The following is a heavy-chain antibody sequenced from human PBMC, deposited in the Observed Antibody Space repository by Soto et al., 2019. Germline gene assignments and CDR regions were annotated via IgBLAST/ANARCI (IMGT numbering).Heavy chain of an antibody. V-gene: IGHV1-69*13. J-gene: IGHJ6*02. Sequence: GASVKVSCKASGGTFSSYAISWVRQAPGQGLEWMGGIIPIFGTANYAQKFQGRVTITADESTSTAYKELSSLKSEDTAVYYCAREVSRVYVFWSGYYSRPNYYYYYGMDVWGQGTTVTVSS. D-gene: IGHD3-3*01. CDR2: IIPIFGTA. CDR1: GGTFSSYA. CDR3: AREVSRVYVFWSGYYSRPNYYYYYGMDV.